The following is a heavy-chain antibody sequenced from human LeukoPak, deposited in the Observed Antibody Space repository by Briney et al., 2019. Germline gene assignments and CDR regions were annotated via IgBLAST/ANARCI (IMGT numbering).Heavy chain of an antibody. CDR1: GGSISGYY. Sequence: PSETLSLTCSVSGGSISGYYWTWVRQPPGKGLEWIGQIHYSGRADYNPSLKCRITMSVDTSRNQISLKLSSVTAADTAIYYCVRFGVNYDMDVWGQGTTVTVFS. J-gene: IGHJ6*02. CDR3: VRFGVNYDMDV. CDR2: IHYSGRA. V-gene: IGHV4-59*01. D-gene: IGHD3-16*01.